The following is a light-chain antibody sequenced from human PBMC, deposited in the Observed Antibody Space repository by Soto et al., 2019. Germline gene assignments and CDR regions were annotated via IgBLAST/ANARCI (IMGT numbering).Light chain of an antibody. V-gene: IGLV2-11*01. J-gene: IGLJ7*01. CDR1: SSDVGGYKY. CDR3: CTYAGSYV. CDR2: DVT. Sequence: QSALTQPRSVSGSPGQSVTISCTGTSSDVGGYKYVSWYQQHPGKAPKLMIYDVTKRPSGVPDRFSGSKSGNTASLTISGLQAEDEADYYCCTYAGSYVFGTGTQLTVL.